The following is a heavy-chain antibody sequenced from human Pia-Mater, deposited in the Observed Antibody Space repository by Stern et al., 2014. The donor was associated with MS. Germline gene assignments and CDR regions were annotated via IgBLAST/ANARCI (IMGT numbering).Heavy chain of an antibody. V-gene: IGHV3-74*01. CDR2: INTDATRT. Sequence: EVQLVESGGGLVQRGGSLRLSGAASGFTFSTYWMHWVRQVPGTGLVWVARINTDATRTSYADSVKGRFTISRDNAKNTLYLQMDSLRADDTAIYYCARDRQWEVSGPSDYWGPGTLVTVSS. CDR3: ARDRQWEVSGPSDY. J-gene: IGHJ4*02. D-gene: IGHD1-26*01. CDR1: GFTFSTYW.